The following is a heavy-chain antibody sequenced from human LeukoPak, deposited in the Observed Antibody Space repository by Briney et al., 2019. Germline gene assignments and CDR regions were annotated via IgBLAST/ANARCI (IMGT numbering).Heavy chain of an antibody. D-gene: IGHD6-19*01. V-gene: IGHV3-73*01. J-gene: IGHJ6*02. Sequence: GGSLRLSCAASGLTFSGSAMRWVRQASGKGLEWVGRIRSKTNNYATAYAASVKGRFTISRDDSKNTAYLQMNSLKTEDTAVYYCTSRRYGSGWPDYYYDGMDVWGQGTTVAVSS. CDR2: IRSKTNNYAT. CDR3: TSRRYGSGWPDYYYDGMDV. CDR1: GLTFSGSA.